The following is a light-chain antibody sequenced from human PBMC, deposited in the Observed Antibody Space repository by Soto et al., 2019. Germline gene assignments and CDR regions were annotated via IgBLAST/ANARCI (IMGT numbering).Light chain of an antibody. CDR2: RDS. V-gene: IGLV3-9*01. CDR1: NIGSKN. CDR3: QVWDSSSAVV. Sequence: SYELTQPLSVSVALGQTARITCGGNNIGSKNVHWYQQKPGQAPVLAIYRDSDRPSGIPERFSGSNSRNTATLTISRAQAGDEADYYCQVWDSSSAVVFGGGTKLTVL. J-gene: IGLJ2*01.